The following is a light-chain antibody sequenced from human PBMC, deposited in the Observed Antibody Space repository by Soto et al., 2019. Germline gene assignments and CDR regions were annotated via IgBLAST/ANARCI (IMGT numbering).Light chain of an antibody. V-gene: IGKV3-20*01. CDR2: GAS. CDR3: QKYGSSPQT. Sequence: DIVLTQSPGTLSLSPGERATLSCRASQSVRSGCLAWYQQKPGQAPTLVIYGASSRATGIPDRFSGSGSGTDFTLTISRLETEDFAVYYCQKYGSSPQTFGQGTKVDIK. J-gene: IGKJ1*01. CDR1: QSVRSGC.